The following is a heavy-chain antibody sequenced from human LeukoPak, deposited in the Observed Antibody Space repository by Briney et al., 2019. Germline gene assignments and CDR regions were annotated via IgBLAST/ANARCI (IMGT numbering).Heavy chain of an antibody. CDR2: IYSSENT. Sequence: PSETLSLTCSVSGDSISGYYWNWIRQAAGKGLEWIGRIYSSENTNYNPSLKSRVTMSVDTSKNQFSLKLSSVTAADTAVYYCAGSTWAGAPVDPWGQGTLVTVSS. J-gene: IGHJ5*02. V-gene: IGHV4-4*07. CDR3: AGSTWAGAPVDP. CDR1: GDSISGYY. D-gene: IGHD6-19*01.